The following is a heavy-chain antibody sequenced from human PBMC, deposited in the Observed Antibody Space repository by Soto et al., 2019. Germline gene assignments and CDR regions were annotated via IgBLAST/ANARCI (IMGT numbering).Heavy chain of an antibody. CDR3: ARESEDLTSNFDY. J-gene: IGHJ4*02. Sequence: GGSLRLSCAASGLTFSFYGIHWVRQAPGKGLEWVSSISSTTNYIYYADSMKGRFTVSRDNAKNSVYLDMNSLSAEDTAVYYCARESEDLTSNFDYWGQGTLVTVSS. CDR1: GLTFSFYG. V-gene: IGHV3-21*01. CDR2: ISSTTNYI.